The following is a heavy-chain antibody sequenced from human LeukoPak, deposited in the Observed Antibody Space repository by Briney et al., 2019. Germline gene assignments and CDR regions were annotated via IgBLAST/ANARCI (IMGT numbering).Heavy chain of an antibody. D-gene: IGHD1-26*01. V-gene: IGHV3-20*04. CDR2: INWNGGST. Sequence: GGSLRLSCAASGFTFDDYGMSWVRQAPGKGLEWVSGINWNGGSTGYADSVKGRFTISRDNAKNSLYLQMNSLRAEDTAVYYCARIVGKGVGAFFDYWGQGTLVTVSS. CDR3: ARIVGKGVGAFFDY. CDR1: GFTFDDYG. J-gene: IGHJ4*02.